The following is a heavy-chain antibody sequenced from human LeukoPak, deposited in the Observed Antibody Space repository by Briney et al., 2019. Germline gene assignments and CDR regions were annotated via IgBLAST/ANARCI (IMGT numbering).Heavy chain of an antibody. V-gene: IGHV4-59*01. D-gene: IGHD1-26*01. CDR2: IDDSGST. CDR3: ARIKVGATVDY. Sequence: SETLSLTCIVSGGSISSYDWSWIRQPPGKGLEWIGFIDDSGSTNYNSSLKSRLTMSVDTSKNQFSLKLSSVTAADTAVYYCARIKVGATVDYWGQGALVTVSS. J-gene: IGHJ4*02. CDR1: GGSISSYD.